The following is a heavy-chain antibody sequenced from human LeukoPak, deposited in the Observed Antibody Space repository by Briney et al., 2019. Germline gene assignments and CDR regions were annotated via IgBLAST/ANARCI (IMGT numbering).Heavy chain of an antibody. CDR2: ITGSGTTT. CDR1: GFTFSSYA. CDR3: AKLETYTNYLDY. D-gene: IGHD4-11*01. Sequence: GGSLRLSCAATGFTFSSYAMSWVRQAPGKGLEWVSGITGSGTTTYHADSVKGRFTISRDNSKNTLYLQVIGLRAEDTAVYYCAKLETYTNYLDYWGRGTMVAVSS. J-gene: IGHJ4*02. V-gene: IGHV3-23*01.